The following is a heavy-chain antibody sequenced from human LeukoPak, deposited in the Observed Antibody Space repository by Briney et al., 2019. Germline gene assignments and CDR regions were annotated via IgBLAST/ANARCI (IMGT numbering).Heavy chain of an antibody. V-gene: IGHV3-64*01. Sequence: GGSLRLSCAASGFTFRSYEMNWVRQAPGKGLEYVSFVSSNGGTTYNASSAKGRFTFSRDNSKNTLYLQMGSLRPEDMSVYYCARASVTTWKYGMDVWGQGTTVTVSS. CDR3: ARASVTTWKYGMDV. CDR1: GFTFRSYE. J-gene: IGHJ6*02. CDR2: VSSNGGTT. D-gene: IGHD4-17*01.